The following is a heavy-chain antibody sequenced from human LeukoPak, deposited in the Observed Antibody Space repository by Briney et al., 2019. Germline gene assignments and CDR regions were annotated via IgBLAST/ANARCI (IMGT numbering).Heavy chain of an antibody. Sequence: PSETLSLTCTVSGGSISSYYWSWIRQPPGKGLEWIGYIYYSGSTNYNPSLKSRVTISVDTSKNQFSLKLSSVTAADTAVYYCARRAVAGTSPFDYWGQGTLVTVSS. D-gene: IGHD6-19*01. J-gene: IGHJ4*02. V-gene: IGHV4-59*08. CDR2: IYYSGST. CDR1: GGSISSYY. CDR3: ARRAVAGTSPFDY.